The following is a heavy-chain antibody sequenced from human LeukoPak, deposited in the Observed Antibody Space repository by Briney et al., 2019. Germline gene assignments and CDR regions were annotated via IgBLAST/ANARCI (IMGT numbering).Heavy chain of an antibody. D-gene: IGHD2-2*01. CDR3: ARDQVVPDARLEYFQH. CDR1: GGTFSSYA. CDR2: IIPIFGTA. J-gene: IGHJ1*01. Sequence: ASVKVSCMASGGTFSSYAISWVRQAPGQGLEWMGGIIPIFGTANYAQKFQGRVTITADKSTSTAYMELSSLRSEDTAVYYCARDQVVPDARLEYFQHWGQGTLVTVSS. V-gene: IGHV1-69*06.